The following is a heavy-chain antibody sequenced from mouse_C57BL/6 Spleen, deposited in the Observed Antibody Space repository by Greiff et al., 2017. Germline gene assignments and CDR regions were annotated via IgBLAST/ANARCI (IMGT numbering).Heavy chain of an antibody. CDR3: TPSGSSYWYFDV. J-gene: IGHJ1*03. CDR1: GYTFTDYE. Sequence: QVQLQQSGAELVRPGASVTLSCKASGYTFTDYEMHWVKQTPVHGLEWIGAIDPETGGTAYNQKFKGKAILTADKSSSTAYMELRSLTSEDSAVYYCTPSGSSYWYFDVWGTGTTVTVSS. V-gene: IGHV1-15*01. D-gene: IGHD1-1*01. CDR2: IDPETGGT.